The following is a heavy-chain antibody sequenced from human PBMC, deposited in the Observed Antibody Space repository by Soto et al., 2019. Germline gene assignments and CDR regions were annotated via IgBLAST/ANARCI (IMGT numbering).Heavy chain of an antibody. CDR2: IYYSGST. CDR1: GGSISSGGYY. V-gene: IGHV4-31*03. J-gene: IGHJ5*02. D-gene: IGHD2-15*01. CDR3: ASSLVAAGKNWFDP. Sequence: QVQLQESGPGLVKPSQTLSLTCTVSGGSISSGGYYWSWIRQHPGKGLEWIGYIYYSGSTYYNPSLKSRLTISVETSKNQFSLKLSSVTAADTAVYYCASSLVAAGKNWFDPWGQGTLVTVSS.